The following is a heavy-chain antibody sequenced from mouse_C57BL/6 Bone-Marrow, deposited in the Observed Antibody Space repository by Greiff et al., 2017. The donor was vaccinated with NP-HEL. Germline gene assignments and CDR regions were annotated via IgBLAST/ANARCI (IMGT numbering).Heavy chain of an antibody. J-gene: IGHJ4*01. CDR3: TREGITTVVALYYYAMDY. V-gene: IGHV1-15*01. CDR2: IDPETGGT. D-gene: IGHD1-1*01. Sequence: QVQLKESGAELVRPGASVTLSCKASGYTFTDYEMHWVKQTPVHGLEWIGAIDPETGGTAYNQKFKGKAILTADKSSSTAYMELRSLTSEDSAVYYCTREGITTVVALYYYAMDYWGQGTSVTVSS. CDR1: GYTFTDYE.